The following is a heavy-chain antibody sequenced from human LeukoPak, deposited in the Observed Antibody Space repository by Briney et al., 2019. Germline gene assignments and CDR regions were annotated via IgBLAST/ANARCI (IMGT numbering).Heavy chain of an antibody. CDR2: IYYSGST. V-gene: IGHV4-31*03. CDR3: ARTVDWYVDY. D-gene: IGHD3-9*01. CDR1: GGSISSGGYY. J-gene: IGHJ4*02. Sequence: SETLSLTCTVSGGSISSGGYYWSWIRQHPGKGLEWIGYIYYSGSTYYNPSLKSRVTISVDTSKNQFSLKLSSVTAADTAVYYCARTVDWYVDYWGLGTLVTVSS.